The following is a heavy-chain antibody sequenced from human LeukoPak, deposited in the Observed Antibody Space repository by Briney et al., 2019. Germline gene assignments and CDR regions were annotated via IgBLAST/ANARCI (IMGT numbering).Heavy chain of an antibody. J-gene: IGHJ4*02. CDR3: ARGSLVHYYGSGSYRIRAGFDY. CDR2: ISYDGSNK. V-gene: IGHV3-30*04. CDR1: GFTFSNYA. D-gene: IGHD3-10*01. Sequence: PGGSLRLSCAASGFTFSNYAMHWVRQAPGKGLEWVAVISYDGSNKYYADSVKGRFTISRDNSKNTLYLQMNSLRAEDTAIYYCARGSLVHYYGSGSYRIRAGFDYWGQGTLVTVSA.